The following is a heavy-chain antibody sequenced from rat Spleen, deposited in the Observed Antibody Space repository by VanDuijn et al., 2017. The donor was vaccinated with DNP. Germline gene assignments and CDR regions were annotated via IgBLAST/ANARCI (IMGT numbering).Heavy chain of an antibody. J-gene: IGHJ2*01. V-gene: IGHV2-72*01. CDR1: GFSLTSNG. Sequence: QVQLEESGPGLMQPSETLSLTCTVSGFSLTSNGVGWVRPPLGKGLVWLGTIWAGGSTNYNSAVQSRLSISRDTSKSQVFLKMNSLRSEDTATYYCARGGLYYFDYWGQGVMVTVSS. CDR2: IWAGGST. CDR3: ARGGLYYFDY. D-gene: IGHD1-2*01.